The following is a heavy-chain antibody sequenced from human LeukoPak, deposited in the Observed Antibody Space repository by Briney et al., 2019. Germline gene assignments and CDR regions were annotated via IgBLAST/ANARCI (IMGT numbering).Heavy chain of an antibody. Sequence: VGSLRLSCTVSGFSLCSYTMNWVPQAPGKGLEWDSYISGNRSTVYYADSVRGRFTMSRDNAKNSLYLQMNSLRAEDTALYYCARDHQYAFDVWGQGTMVTVSS. V-gene: IGHV3-48*01. CDR2: ISGNRSTV. D-gene: IGHD2-2*01. J-gene: IGHJ3*01. CDR3: ARDHQYAFDV. CDR1: GFSLCSYT.